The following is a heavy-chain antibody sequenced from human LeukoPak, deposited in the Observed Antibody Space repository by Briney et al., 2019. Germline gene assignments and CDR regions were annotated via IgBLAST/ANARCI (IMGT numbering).Heavy chain of an antibody. J-gene: IGHJ6*02. CDR2: ISGSGDRT. V-gene: IGHV3-23*01. Sequence: HPGGSLRLSCAASGFTFNNYAMSWFCQTPGKGLEWVSAISGSGDRTYYAESVKGRFSISRDNSKNTLYLQMHSLRAEDTAVYYCGKRELWHGSGEDAWGQGTTVTVSS. CDR3: GKRELWHGSGEDA. CDR1: GFTFNNYA. D-gene: IGHD3-10*01.